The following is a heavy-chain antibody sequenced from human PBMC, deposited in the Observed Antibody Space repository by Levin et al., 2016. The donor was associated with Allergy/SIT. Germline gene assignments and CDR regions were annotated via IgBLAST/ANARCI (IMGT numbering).Heavy chain of an antibody. J-gene: IGHJ6*02. V-gene: IGHV1-18*01. Sequence: ASVKVSCKASGYTFTSYGISWVRQAPGQGLEWMGWINTYNDNTNYAQKIQGRVTMTTDTSTSTAYMELRSLKSDDTAVYYCATGGVAEFYYSYPMDVWGQGTTVTVSS. CDR1: GYTFTSYG. CDR2: INTYNDNT. D-gene: IGHD2-15*01. CDR3: ATGGVAEFYYSYPMDV.